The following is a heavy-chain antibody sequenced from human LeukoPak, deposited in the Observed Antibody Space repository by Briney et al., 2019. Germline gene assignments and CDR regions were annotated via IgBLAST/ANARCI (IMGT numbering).Heavy chain of an antibody. CDR3: ARNNGMDV. Sequence: GGSLRLSCVVSGFTFSDYAMSWVRQAPEKGLDWVSVISGSAHKIRYADSVKGRFTISRDNSENTVYLQMNNLRAEDTALYHCARNNGMDVWGQGTTVIVSS. J-gene: IGHJ6*02. CDR1: GFTFSDYA. V-gene: IGHV3-23*01. CDR2: ISGSAHKI.